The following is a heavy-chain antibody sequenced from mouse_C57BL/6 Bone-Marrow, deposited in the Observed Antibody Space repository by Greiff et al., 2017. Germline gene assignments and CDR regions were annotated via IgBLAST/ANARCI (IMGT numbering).Heavy chain of an antibody. Sequence: EVKLQESGGGLVQPGGSLSLSCAASGFTFTDYYMSWVRQPPGKALEWLGFIRNKANGYTTEYSASVKGRFTISRDNSQSILYLQMNALRAEDSATYDWARSTTGVATDWCFDVWGTGTTVTVSP. D-gene: IGHD1-1*01. CDR1: GFTFTDYY. J-gene: IGHJ1*03. CDR2: IRNKANGYTT. V-gene: IGHV7-3*01. CDR3: ARSTTGVATDWCFDV.